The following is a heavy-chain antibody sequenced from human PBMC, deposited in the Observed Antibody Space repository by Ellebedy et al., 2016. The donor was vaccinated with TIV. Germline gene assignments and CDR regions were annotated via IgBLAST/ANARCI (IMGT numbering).Heavy chain of an antibody. D-gene: IGHD1-1*01. CDR2: ISAYNGNT. V-gene: IGHV1-18*01. J-gene: IGHJ4*02. Sequence: ASVKVSXXASGYTFTSYGFSWVRQAPGQGLEWMGWISAYNGNTNYAQKLQGRVTMTTDTSTSKAYMELRSLRSDDTAVYYCALETSDYWGQGTLVTVSS. CDR3: ALETSDY. CDR1: GYTFTSYG.